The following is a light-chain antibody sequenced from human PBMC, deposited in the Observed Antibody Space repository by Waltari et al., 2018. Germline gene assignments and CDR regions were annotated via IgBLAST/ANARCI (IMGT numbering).Light chain of an antibody. J-gene: IGLJ2*01. CDR1: ALPQKY. V-gene: IGLV3-25*03. CDR2: KDR. CDR3: LSPETRGSWV. Sequence: SYELTQSPSVSLSPGQTAMITCSGDALPQKYAYWYQKKPGQAPVLIIFKDRERPSGIPERFSGSTSGTTVTLTITGVQAEDEADYYCLSPETRGSWVFGGGTKLTVL.